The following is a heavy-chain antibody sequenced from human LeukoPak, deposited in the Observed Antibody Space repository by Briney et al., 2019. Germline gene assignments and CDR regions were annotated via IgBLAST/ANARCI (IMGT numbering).Heavy chain of an antibody. J-gene: IGHJ6*03. V-gene: IGHV3-9*01. Sequence: RPGGSLRLSCAASGFFFDDYAINWVRQAPGKGLEWVSGISCNSGRIVYADSVKGRFTISRDNAKNSLYLQMNSLRAEDTAVYYCAKDIGRCNSWLPVYMDVWGKGTTVTISS. CDR1: GFFFDDYA. D-gene: IGHD6-13*01. CDR3: AKDIGRCNSWLPVYMDV. CDR2: ISCNSGRI.